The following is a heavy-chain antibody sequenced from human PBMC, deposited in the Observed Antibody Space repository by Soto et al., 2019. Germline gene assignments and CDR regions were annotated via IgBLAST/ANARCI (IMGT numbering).Heavy chain of an antibody. J-gene: IGHJ4*02. CDR1: GFTFSSYA. CDR3: ARDGNDFWSGYYIRGITFDY. CDR2: ISYDGSNK. V-gene: IGHV3-30-3*01. D-gene: IGHD3-3*01. Sequence: QVQLVESGGGVVQPGRSLRLSCAASGFTFSSYAMHWVRQAPGKGLEWVAVISYDGSNKYYADSVKGRFTISRDNSKNTLYLQMNSLRAEDTAVYYCARDGNDFWSGYYIRGITFDYWGQGTLVTVSS.